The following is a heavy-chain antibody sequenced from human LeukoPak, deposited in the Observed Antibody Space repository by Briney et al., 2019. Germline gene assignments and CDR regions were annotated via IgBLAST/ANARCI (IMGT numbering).Heavy chain of an antibody. CDR2: IYYSGST. CDR1: GGSIGSGDYY. Sequence: SETLSLTCTVSGGSIGSGDYYWSWIRQPPGKGLEWIGYIYYSGSTYYNPSLKSRVTISVDTSKNQFSLKLSSVTAADTAVYYCARRMTYYDILTGYPQPYYFDYWGQGTLVTVSS. V-gene: IGHV4-30-4*08. J-gene: IGHJ4*02. D-gene: IGHD3-9*01. CDR3: ARRMTYYDILTGYPQPYYFDY.